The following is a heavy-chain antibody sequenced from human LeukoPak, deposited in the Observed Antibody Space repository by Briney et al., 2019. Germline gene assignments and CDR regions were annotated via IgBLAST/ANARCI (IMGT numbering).Heavy chain of an antibody. CDR1: GFTFSDYY. V-gene: IGHV3-11*04. D-gene: IGHD3-9*01. J-gene: IGHJ4*02. CDR3: ARAGFLTGYYIGKPPIDY. Sequence: GGSLRLSCAASGFTFSDYYMSWIRQAPGKGLEWFSYISSSSSTIYYADSVKGRFTISRDNAKNSLYLQMNSLRAEDTAVYYCARAGFLTGYYIGKPPIDYWGQGTLVTVSS. CDR2: ISSSSSTI.